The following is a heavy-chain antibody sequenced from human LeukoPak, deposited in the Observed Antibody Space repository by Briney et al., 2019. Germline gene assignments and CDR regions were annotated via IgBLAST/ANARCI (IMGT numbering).Heavy chain of an antibody. V-gene: IGHV3-53*05. Sequence: GGSLRLSCAASGFTVSSNYMSWVRQAPGKGLEWASVIYSGGSTYYADSLKGRFTISRDNSQNTVSLQVNNLRTEDTALYYCAKTSLSDASGHYYYMDVWGKGTTVTVSS. CDR2: IYSGGST. CDR1: GFTVSSNY. CDR3: AKTSLSDASGHYYYMDV. J-gene: IGHJ6*03. D-gene: IGHD3-3*01.